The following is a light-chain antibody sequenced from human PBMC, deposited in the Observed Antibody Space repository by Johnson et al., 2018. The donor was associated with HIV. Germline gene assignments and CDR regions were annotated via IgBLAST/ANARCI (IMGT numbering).Light chain of an antibody. CDR3: GTWDSSLSGYV. V-gene: IGLV1-51*01. CDR1: SSNIGNNY. J-gene: IGLJ1*01. Sequence: QSVLTQPPSVSAAPGQKVTISCSGSSSNIGNNYVSWYQQLPGTAPKLVIYDNNKRPSGIPDRFSGSKSGTSATLGITGLQTGDEADYYCGTWDSSLSGYVCGAGTKVTVL. CDR2: DNN.